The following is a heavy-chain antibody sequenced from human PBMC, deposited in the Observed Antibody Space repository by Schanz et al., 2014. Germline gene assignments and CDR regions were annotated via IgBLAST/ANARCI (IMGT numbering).Heavy chain of an antibody. J-gene: IGHJ5*01. D-gene: IGHD3-10*02. Sequence: EVRDPGASVNVSCKSSGSTFNNYYRHWFRPAPVQRPEWLGVIRPSTGRSTYAPKFQDRGSITRDTARITVYIELSSLRSEDTSIYYCALAVHNDVLNW. CDR1: GSTFNNYY. V-gene: IGHV1-46*02. CDR2: IRPSTGRS. CDR3: ALAVHNDVLNW.